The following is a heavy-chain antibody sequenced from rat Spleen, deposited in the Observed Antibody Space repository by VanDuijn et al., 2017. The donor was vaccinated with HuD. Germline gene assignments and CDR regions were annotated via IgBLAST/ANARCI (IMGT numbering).Heavy chain of an antibody. CDR3: ARDPSDYYSGEDYVMDA. V-gene: IGHV2-32*01. Sequence: QVQLKESGPGRVQPSQTLSLTCTVSGFSFTSYHVHWVRQPPGKGLEGMGVMWGDVDTSYNSTLKSPLSISRDTSKSQVFLEMSSLQTEDTATYYCARDPSDYYSGEDYVMDAWGQGASVTVSS. CDR2: MWGDVDT. CDR1: GFSFTSYH. J-gene: IGHJ4*01. D-gene: IGHD1-1*01.